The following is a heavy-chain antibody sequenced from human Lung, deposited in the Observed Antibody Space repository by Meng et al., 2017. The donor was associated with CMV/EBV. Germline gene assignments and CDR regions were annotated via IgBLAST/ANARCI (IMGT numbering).Heavy chain of an antibody. Sequence: QVQLGGSGGGVVQPGRSLSLSCAASGFSFSSYAMHWVRQAPGKGLEWVAVISYDGSNKYYADSVKGRFTISRDNSKNTLYLQMNSLRAEDTAVYYCARGQWHSLDYWGQGTLVTVSS. V-gene: IGHV3-30-3*01. CDR3: ARGQWHSLDY. D-gene: IGHD6-19*01. J-gene: IGHJ4*02. CDR2: ISYDGSNK. CDR1: GFSFSSYA.